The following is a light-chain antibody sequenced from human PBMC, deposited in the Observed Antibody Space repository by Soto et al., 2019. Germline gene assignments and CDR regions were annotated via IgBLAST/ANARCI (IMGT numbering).Light chain of an antibody. CDR3: PHYEGSPRT. CDR1: QTVTSDY. V-gene: IGKV3-20*01. Sequence: ETVLTQSPGTVSLSPGERATLSCTTSQTVTSDYLAWYQQKPGQAPRLLIYGVFNRATGIPDRFSGSGSGTYFTLTISGLEPEDSAVYYCPHYEGSPRTCGQGTNREI. J-gene: IGKJ2*01. CDR2: GVF.